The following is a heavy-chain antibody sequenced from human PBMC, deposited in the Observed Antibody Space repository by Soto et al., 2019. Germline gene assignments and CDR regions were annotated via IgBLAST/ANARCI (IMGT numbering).Heavy chain of an antibody. J-gene: IGHJ6*02. CDR1: GYTFTSYG. CDR2: ISAYNGNT. CDR3: ARDRSSWPYYYYGMDV. Sequence: ASVKVSCKASGYTFTSYGISWVRQAPGQGLEWMGWISAYNGNTNYAQKLQGRVTMTTDTSTSTAYMELRSLRSDDTAVYYCARDRSSWPYYYYGMDVWGQGTTVTSP. D-gene: IGHD6-13*01. V-gene: IGHV1-18*04.